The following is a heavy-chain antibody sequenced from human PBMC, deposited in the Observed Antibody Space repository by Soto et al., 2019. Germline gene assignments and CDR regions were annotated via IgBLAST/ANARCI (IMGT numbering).Heavy chain of an antibody. V-gene: IGHV1-2*04. CDR3: ATGGSTVTREFDY. J-gene: IGHJ4*02. D-gene: IGHD4-17*01. CDR2: INPNSGDT. Sequence: QVQLVQSGAEVKKPGASVKVSCKASGYTFTGFYMHWVRQAPGQGLEWMGWINPNSGDTEYAQNFQGWVTMTRDTSISIAYMELRRLRSDDTAVYYCATGGSTVTREFDYWGQGTLVSVSS. CDR1: GYTFTGFY.